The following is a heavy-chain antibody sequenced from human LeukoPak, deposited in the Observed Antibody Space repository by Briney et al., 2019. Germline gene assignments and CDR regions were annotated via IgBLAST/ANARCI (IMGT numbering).Heavy chain of an antibody. CDR1: GYTLTSYD. Sequence: ASVKVSCKASGYTLTSYDINWVRQTTGQGREWMGWINPNSGNTHNVHKFQGRVTMTRNTSISTAYIELSSQRSEETAVYYCARVGSGGTYYYYSYMDGRGKGSAVTVSS. CDR3: ARVGSGGTYYYYSYMDG. V-gene: IGHV1-8*01. J-gene: IGHJ6*03. D-gene: IGHD6-19*01. CDR2: INPNSGNT.